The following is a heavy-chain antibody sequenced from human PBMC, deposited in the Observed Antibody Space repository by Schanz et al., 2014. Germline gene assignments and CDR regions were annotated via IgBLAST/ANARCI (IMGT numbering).Heavy chain of an antibody. J-gene: IGHJ4*02. CDR3: ARDNGRIPAANSFDY. CDR1: GYTFTGYY. D-gene: IGHD1-26*01. Sequence: QVQLVQSGAEMKKPGASVKVSCKASGYTFTGYYMHWVRQAPGQGLEWMGWISGYTGDTKYAQKFQHRVNMTTDRTTSTVYMELRSLRFDDTAVYFCARDNGRIPAANSFDYWGQGTRVTVSS. CDR2: ISGYTGDT. V-gene: IGHV1-2*02.